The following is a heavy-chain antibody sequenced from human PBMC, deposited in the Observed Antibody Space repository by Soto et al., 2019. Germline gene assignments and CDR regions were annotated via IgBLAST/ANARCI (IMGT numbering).Heavy chain of an antibody. D-gene: IGHD5-18*01. CDR2: IIPILGIA. V-gene: IGHV1-69*02. J-gene: IGHJ4*02. Sequence: GASVKVSCKASGGTFSSYTISWVRQAPGQGLEWMGRIIPILGIANYAQKFQGRVTITADNSTSTAYMELSSLRSEDTAVYYCAVDTAMAPENDLDYWGQGTLVTVSS. CDR3: AVDTAMAPENDLDY. CDR1: GGTFSSYT.